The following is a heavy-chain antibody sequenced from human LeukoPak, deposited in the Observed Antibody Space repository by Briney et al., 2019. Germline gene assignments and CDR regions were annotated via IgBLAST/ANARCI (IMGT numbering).Heavy chain of an antibody. D-gene: IGHD2-2*01. V-gene: IGHV3-23*01. CDR2: IGSGGDT. J-gene: IGHJ3*02. CDR1: GFTFSNYA. Sequence: AGGSLRLSWAASGFTFSNYAMTWVRLAPGKGLEWVSSIGSGGDTYYADSVKGRFTISRDNSKNTLYLQMNSLRAEDTAVYYCAKEEPAATDAFDIWGQGTMVTVSS. CDR3: AKEEPAATDAFDI.